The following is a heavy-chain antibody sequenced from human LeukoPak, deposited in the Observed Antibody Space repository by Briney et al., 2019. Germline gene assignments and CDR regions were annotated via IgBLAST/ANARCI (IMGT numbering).Heavy chain of an antibody. Sequence: SQTLSLTCAISGDSVSSNSVTWNWIRQSPSRGLEWLGRTYYRYTWYNDYAVSVRGRITVNPDTSKNQFSLHLNSVTPEDTAIYYCARRLTQYDCFDPWGQGILVTVSS. CDR2: TYYRYTWYN. J-gene: IGHJ5*02. CDR1: GDSVSSNSVT. D-gene: IGHD2-2*01. V-gene: IGHV6-1*01. CDR3: ARRLTQYDCFDP.